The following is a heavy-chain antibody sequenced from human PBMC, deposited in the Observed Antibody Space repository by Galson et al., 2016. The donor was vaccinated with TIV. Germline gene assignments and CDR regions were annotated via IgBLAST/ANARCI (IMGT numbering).Heavy chain of an antibody. CDR2: INPSSGGT. J-gene: IGHJ4*02. Sequence: SVKVSCKASGYSFIGYYIHWVRQAPGQGPEWMGCINPSSGGTKYAQKFQGSVTMTWDTSVSTAYMELSRLRSDDTTVYFCAKERDGGDAEFDFWGQGTPVSVSS. CDR3: AKERDGGDAEFDF. CDR1: GYSFIGYY. V-gene: IGHV1-2*02. D-gene: IGHD2-21*02.